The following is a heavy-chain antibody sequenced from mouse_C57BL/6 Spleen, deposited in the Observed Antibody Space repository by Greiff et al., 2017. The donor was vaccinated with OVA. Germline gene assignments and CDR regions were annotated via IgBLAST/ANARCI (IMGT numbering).Heavy chain of an antibody. CDR3: TTSYSNYHWYFDV. CDR2: IDPEDGDT. V-gene: IGHV14-1*01. Sequence: VHVKQSGAELVRPGASVKLSCTASGFNIKDYYMHWVKQRPEQGLEWIGRIDPEDGDTEYAPNFQGKATMTADTSSNTAYLQLSSLTSEDTAVYYCTTSYSNYHWYFDVWGTGTTVTVSS. CDR1: GFNIKDYY. D-gene: IGHD2-5*01. J-gene: IGHJ1*03.